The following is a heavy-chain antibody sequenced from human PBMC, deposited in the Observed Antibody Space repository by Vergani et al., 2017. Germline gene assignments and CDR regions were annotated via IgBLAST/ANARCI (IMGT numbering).Heavy chain of an antibody. Sequence: EVQLVQSGAEVKKPGESLKISCKGSGFSFSTYWIGWVRQMPGKGLEWMGLIFPGDSQIRSSLSFQGRVTISADNSISTAYLQWYSLQASDTAMYYCATMGCYDEGDAFRIGYFDAWGPGILVTVSS. CDR2: IFPGDSQI. CDR1: GFSFSTYW. V-gene: IGHV5-51*01. CDR3: ATMGCYDEGDAFRIGYFDA. D-gene: IGHD2-2*01. J-gene: IGHJ4*02.